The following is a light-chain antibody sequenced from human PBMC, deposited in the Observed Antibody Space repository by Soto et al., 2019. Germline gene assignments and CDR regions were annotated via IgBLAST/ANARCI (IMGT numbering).Light chain of an antibody. CDR3: QHYTNLWR. CDR2: GAS. CDR1: QSVRSN. V-gene: IGKV3-15*01. J-gene: IGKJ4*01. Sequence: EIVMTQSPATLSVSPGERVTLSCRASQSVRSNLAWYQQKPGQVPRVLIYGASTRAIGIPDRFSGSGSGTEFTLTISSLQSEDFAVYYCQHYTNLWRFGGGTKVEIK.